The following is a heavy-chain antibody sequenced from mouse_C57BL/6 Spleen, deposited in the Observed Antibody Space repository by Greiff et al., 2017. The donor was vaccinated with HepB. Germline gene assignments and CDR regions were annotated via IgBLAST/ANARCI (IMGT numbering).Heavy chain of an antibody. V-gene: IGHV6-3*01. Sequence: EVQLQESGGGLVQPGGSMKLSCVASGFTFSNYWMNWVRQSPEKGLEWVAQIRLKSDNYATHYAESVKGRFTISRDDSKSSVYLQMNNLRAEDTGIYYCTKGGYGSSFYYFDYWGQGTTLTVSS. CDR2: IRLKSDNYAT. CDR1: GFTFSNYW. J-gene: IGHJ2*01. D-gene: IGHD1-1*01. CDR3: TKGGYGSSFYYFDY.